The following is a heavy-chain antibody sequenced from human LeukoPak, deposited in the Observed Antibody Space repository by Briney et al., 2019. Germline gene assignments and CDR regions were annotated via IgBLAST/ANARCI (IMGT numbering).Heavy chain of an antibody. CDR2: IYSGGST. CDR3: ARHYFDSSGYHYSFDY. J-gene: IGHJ4*02. CDR1: GFTISSKY. D-gene: IGHD3-22*01. V-gene: IGHV3-53*04. Sequence: GGSLRLSCAASGFTISSKYMSWVRQAPGKGLEWVSVIYSGGSTYYAPSVRGRFTISRHNSKNTLYLQMTSLRAEDTAVYYCARHYFDSSGYHYSFDYWGQGTLVTVSS.